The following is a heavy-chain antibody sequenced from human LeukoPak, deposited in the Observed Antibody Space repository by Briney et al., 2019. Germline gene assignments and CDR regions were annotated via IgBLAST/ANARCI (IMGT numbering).Heavy chain of an antibody. V-gene: IGHV4-4*02. J-gene: IGHJ6*03. D-gene: IGHD6-13*01. CDR1: GGSISSSNW. Sequence: PSGTLSLTCGVSGGSISSSNWWSWVRRPPGQGREWFGESNHSGSTNYNPSLKSRVTISMDKSKNQFSLNLSSVTAADTAVYYCARESRRIAAAGPSYYMDVWGRGTTVTVSS. CDR3: ARESRRIAAAGPSYYMDV. CDR2: SNHSGST.